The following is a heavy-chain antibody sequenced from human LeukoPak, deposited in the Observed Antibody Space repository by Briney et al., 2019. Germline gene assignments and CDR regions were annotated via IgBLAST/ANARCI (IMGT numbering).Heavy chain of an antibody. CDR2: IYSSGST. D-gene: IGHD6-6*01. CDR1: GGSISSNY. V-gene: IGHV4-59*08. CDR3: ARLSGPAARHFDY. Sequence: PSETLSLTCTVSGGSISSNYWTWIRQPPGKGLEWIGYIYSSGSTYYNPSLKSRVTISVDTSKNQFSLKLSSVTAADTAVYFCARLSGPAARHFDYWGQGTLVTVSS. J-gene: IGHJ4*02.